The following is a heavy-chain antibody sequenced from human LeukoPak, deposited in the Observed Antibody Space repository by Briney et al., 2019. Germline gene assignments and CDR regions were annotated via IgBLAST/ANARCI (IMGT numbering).Heavy chain of an antibody. CDR3: ARLLRSTVTTGYFDY. CDR1: GGSISSYY. Sequence: SETLSLTCAVSGGSISSYYWSWIRQPPGKGLEWIGYIYYSGSTNYNPSLKSRVTISVDTSKNQFSLKLSSVTAADTAVYYCARLLRSTVTTGYFDYWGQGTLVTVSS. CDR2: IYYSGST. D-gene: IGHD4-11*01. V-gene: IGHV4-59*08. J-gene: IGHJ4*02.